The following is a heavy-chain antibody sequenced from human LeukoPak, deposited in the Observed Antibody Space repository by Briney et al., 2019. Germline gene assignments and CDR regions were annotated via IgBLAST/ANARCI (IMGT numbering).Heavy chain of an antibody. D-gene: IGHD1-14*01. J-gene: IGHJ4*02. V-gene: IGHV3-21*01. Sequence: GGSLRLSCAASGFTFSSYWMHWVRQAPGKGLEWVSSISSSSSYIYYADSVKGRFTISRDNAKNSLYLQMNSLRAEDTAVYYCARDQTTKYFDYWGQGTLVTVSS. CDR3: ARDQTTKYFDY. CDR1: GFTFSSYW. CDR2: ISSSSSYI.